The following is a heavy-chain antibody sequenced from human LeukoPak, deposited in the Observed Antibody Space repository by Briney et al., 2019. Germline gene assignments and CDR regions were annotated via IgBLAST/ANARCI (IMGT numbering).Heavy chain of an antibody. CDR2: IYYSESA. J-gene: IGHJ4*02. Sequence: SETLSLTCTVAGDSVSSYYWSWIRQPPGKRLEWIGCIYYSESATYNPSLKSRVTISLDTSKNQFFLKLSSVTAADTAVYYCARKRSFDLWGQGTLVTVSS. CDR3: ARKRSFDL. D-gene: IGHD3-9*01. CDR1: GDSVSSYY. V-gene: IGHV4-59*02.